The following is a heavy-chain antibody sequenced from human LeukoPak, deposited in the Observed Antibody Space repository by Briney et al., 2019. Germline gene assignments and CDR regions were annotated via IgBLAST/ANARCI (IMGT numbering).Heavy chain of an antibody. D-gene: IGHD4-23*01. CDR2: ISGNGGST. Sequence: PGGSLRLSCAASGFTFSSYWMPGVRQAPGKGREWVSAISGNGGSTYYADSVKGRFTTSRGNSKNTLYLQMNSLRAEDTAVYYCAKWSPYGGNPGYWGQGTLVTVSS. J-gene: IGHJ4*02. V-gene: IGHV3-23*01. CDR3: AKWSPYGGNPGY. CDR1: GFTFSSYW.